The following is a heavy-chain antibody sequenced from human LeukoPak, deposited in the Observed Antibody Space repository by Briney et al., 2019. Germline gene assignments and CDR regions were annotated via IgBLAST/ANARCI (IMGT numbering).Heavy chain of an antibody. D-gene: IGHD5-24*01. Sequence: SVKVSCKASGGTFSSYAISWVRQAPGQGLEWMGRIIPIFGTANYAQKFQGRVTITTDESTSTAYMELSGLRSEDTAVYYCARFNEEMGYYFDYWAREPWSPSPQ. CDR1: GGTFSSYA. V-gene: IGHV1-69*05. CDR2: IIPIFGTA. J-gene: IGHJ4*02. CDR3: ARFNEEMGYYFDY.